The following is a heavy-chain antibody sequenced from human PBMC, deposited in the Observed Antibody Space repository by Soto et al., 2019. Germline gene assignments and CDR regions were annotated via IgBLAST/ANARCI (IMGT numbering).Heavy chain of an antibody. Sequence: PGGSLRLSCXASGFTFSNYWMSWVRQAPGKGLEWVANIKQDGSESNYADSVKGRFTISRDNAENSLYLQMTSLRAEDTAVYYCASARHIGPWGQGTLVTVSS. CDR2: IKQDGSES. V-gene: IGHV3-7*01. D-gene: IGHD2-21*01. CDR1: GFTFSNYW. J-gene: IGHJ5*02. CDR3: ASARHIGP.